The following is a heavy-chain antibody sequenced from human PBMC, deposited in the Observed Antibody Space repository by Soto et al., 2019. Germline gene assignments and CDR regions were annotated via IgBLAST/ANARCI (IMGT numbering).Heavy chain of an antibody. J-gene: IGHJ4*02. D-gene: IGHD2-15*01. CDR3: AKDRGDCSGGSCYSMAFDY. CDR1: GFTFSSYA. V-gene: IGHV3-23*01. CDR2: ISGSGGST. Sequence: GGSLRLSCAASGFTFSSYAMSWVRQAPGKGLEWVSAISGSGGSTYYADSVKGRFTISRDNSKNTLYLQMNSLRAEDTAVYYGAKDRGDCSGGSCYSMAFDYWGQGTLVTVSS.